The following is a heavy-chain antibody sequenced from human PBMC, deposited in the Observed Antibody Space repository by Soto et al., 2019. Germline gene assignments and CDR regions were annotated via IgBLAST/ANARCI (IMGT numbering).Heavy chain of an antibody. V-gene: IGHV1-69*06. CDR3: ARVGIAAAGRSLFDY. Sequence: QVQLVQSGAEVKKPGSSVKVSCKASGGTFSSYAISWVRQAPGQGLEWMGGIIPIFGTANYAQKFQGRVTITADKSTSTAYMEVSSLRSEDKAVYYCARVGIAAAGRSLFDYWGQGTLVTVSS. J-gene: IGHJ4*02. CDR2: IIPIFGTA. D-gene: IGHD6-13*01. CDR1: GGTFSSYA.